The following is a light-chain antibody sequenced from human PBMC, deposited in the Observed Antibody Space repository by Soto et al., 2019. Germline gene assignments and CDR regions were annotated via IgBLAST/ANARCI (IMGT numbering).Light chain of an antibody. CDR2: KAS. CDR1: QSISPW. V-gene: IGKV1-5*03. Sequence: DIQMTLSPSTLSASVGDSVTITCRASQSISPWLAWYQQKPGKAPTLLIYKASSLEGGVPSRFSGSGSGTDFNITISSLQPDDFATYYCQQYNTYPLTFGGGTKVDIK. CDR3: QQYNTYPLT. J-gene: IGKJ4*01.